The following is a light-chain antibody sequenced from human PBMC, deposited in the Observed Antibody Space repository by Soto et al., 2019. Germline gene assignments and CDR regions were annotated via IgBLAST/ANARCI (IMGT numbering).Light chain of an antibody. CDR2: GAS. Sequence: EIVLTQSPGTLSLSPGERATLSCRASQSLGSSYLAWYQQKPGQAPRLLIYGASNRATGIPDRFRGSGSGTDFTLTNNRLEPEDFAVYYCQQFASSTWAFGQGTKVEIK. CDR3: QQFASSTWA. J-gene: IGKJ1*01. CDR1: QSLGSSY. V-gene: IGKV3-20*01.